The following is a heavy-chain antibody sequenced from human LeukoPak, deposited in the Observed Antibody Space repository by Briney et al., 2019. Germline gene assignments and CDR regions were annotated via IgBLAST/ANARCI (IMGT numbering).Heavy chain of an antibody. CDR3: ARGVAGTLDY. J-gene: IGHJ4*02. CDR1: GFTFSSSW. CDR2: LNSDGSSI. V-gene: IGHV3-74*01. D-gene: IGHD6-19*01. Sequence: GGSLRLSCAASGFTFSSSWMHWVRQVPGKGLVWVSRLNSDGSSINYADSVKGRFTISRDNAENTLYLQMYSLRVEDTAVYYCARGVAGTLDYWGQGTLVTVSS.